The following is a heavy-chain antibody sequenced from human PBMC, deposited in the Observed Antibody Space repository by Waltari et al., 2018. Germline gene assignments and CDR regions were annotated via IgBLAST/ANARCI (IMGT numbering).Heavy chain of an antibody. J-gene: IGHJ4*02. CDR2: IYTSGST. V-gene: IGHV4-4*07. Sequence: QVQLQESGPGLVKPSETLSLTCTASGGSISSYYCSWIRQPAGKGLEWLGRIYTSGSTNYNPSLKSRVTISVDKSKNQFSLKLSSVTAADTAVYYCARGYYDSSGYYYEGYWGQGTLVTVSS. CDR1: GGSISSYY. D-gene: IGHD3-22*01. CDR3: ARGYYDSSGYYYEGY.